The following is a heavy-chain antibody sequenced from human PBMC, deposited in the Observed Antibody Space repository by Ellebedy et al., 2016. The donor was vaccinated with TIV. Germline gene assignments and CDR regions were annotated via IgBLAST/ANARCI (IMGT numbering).Heavy chain of an antibody. V-gene: IGHV1-69*04. D-gene: IGHD3-22*01. Sequence: AASVKVSCKASGGTFSSYAISWVRQAPGQGLEWMGRIIPILGIANYAQKFQGRVTITADKSTSTAYMELSSLRSEDTAVYYCARDLYYDSSGYYSRHDYWGQGTLVTVSS. CDR3: ARDLYYDSSGYYSRHDY. CDR2: IIPILGIA. J-gene: IGHJ4*02. CDR1: GGTFSSYA.